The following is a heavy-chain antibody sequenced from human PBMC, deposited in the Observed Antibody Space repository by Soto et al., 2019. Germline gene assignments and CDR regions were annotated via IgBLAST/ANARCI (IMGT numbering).Heavy chain of an antibody. CDR1: GFTVSNNY. D-gene: IGHD3-16*01. CDR3: AAYSHKGY. Sequence: EEQLVESGGDLVQPGGSLRLSCAASGFTVSNNYMSWVRQAPGKGLEWVSLIYSGGSTYYADSVKGRFPISRDSSKNTLYLQMNSLRAEDTAMYYCAAYSHKGYWGQGPLATVSS. J-gene: IGHJ4*02. CDR2: IYSGGST. V-gene: IGHV3-66*01.